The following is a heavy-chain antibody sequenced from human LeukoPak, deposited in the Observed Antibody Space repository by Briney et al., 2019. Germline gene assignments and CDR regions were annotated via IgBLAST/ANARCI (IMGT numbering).Heavy chain of an antibody. Sequence: GGSLRLSCAASGFTFSSYSMNWVRQAPGKGLEWVSSISSSSSYIYYADSVKGRFTISRDNAKNSLYLQMNSLRAEDTAVYYCATVGTMGGAFDIWGQGTMVTVSS. V-gene: IGHV3-21*01. CDR1: GFTFSSYS. CDR3: ATVGTMGGAFDI. D-gene: IGHD1-7*01. CDR2: ISSSSSYI. J-gene: IGHJ3*02.